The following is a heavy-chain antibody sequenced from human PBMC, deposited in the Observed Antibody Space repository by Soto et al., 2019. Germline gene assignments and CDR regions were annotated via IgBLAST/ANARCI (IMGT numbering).Heavy chain of an antibody. D-gene: IGHD2-21*02. CDR3: ARGDSSVVTPVWHFAL. Sequence: QVQLQESGPGLVKPSQTLSLTCTVSGGSISSGGYYWSWIRQHPGKGLEWIGYIYYSGSTYYNPSRKSRVTIEGDTSKDLFSLKLSSVTAADTAVDSCARGDSSVVTPVWHFALWGRGTLVTVSS. V-gene: IGHV4-31*03. CDR2: IYYSGST. CDR1: GGSISSGGYY. J-gene: IGHJ2*01.